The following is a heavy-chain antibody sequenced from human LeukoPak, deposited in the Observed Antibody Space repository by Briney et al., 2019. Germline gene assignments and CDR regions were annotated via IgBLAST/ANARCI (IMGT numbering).Heavy chain of an antibody. CDR2: IYTSGGT. CDR1: GGSISSYY. V-gene: IGHV4-4*07. J-gene: IGHJ3*02. CDR3: ARDNQWLNAFDI. Sequence: SETLSLTCTVSGGSISSYYWSWIRQPAGKGLEWIGRIYTSGGTNYNPSLKSRVTISVDTSRNRFSLKLSSVTAADTAMYYCARDNQWLNAFDIWGQGTMVTVSS. D-gene: IGHD3-22*01.